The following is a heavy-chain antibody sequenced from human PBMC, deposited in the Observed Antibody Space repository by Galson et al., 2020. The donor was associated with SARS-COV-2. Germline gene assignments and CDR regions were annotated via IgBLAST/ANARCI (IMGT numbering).Heavy chain of an antibody. J-gene: IGHJ4*02. D-gene: IGHD4-17*01. V-gene: IGHV3-74*01. Sequence: QAGGSLRLSCAASAFTFSTYWMHWVRQAPGRGLVWVSRINGDGSSTTYADSVKGRFTISRDNARNTLYLQMNSLRVEDTAVYYCARRGDYADSWGLGTLVTVSS. CDR1: AFTFSTYW. CDR3: ARRGDYADS. CDR2: INGDGSST.